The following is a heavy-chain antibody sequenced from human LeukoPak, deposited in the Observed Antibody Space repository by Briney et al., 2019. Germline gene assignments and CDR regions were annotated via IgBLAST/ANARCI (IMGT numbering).Heavy chain of an antibody. J-gene: IGHJ3*02. V-gene: IGHV3-30-3*01. CDR3: ARAGTYDSSGYYYENAFDI. CDR2: ISYVGSNK. D-gene: IGHD3-22*01. Sequence: GGSLRLSCAASGFTFSSYAMHWVRQAPGKGLEGVACISYVGSNKYYADSVKGRFTISRDDSKDTLYLQMNSLRAEDTAVYYCARAGTYDSSGYYYENAFDIWGQGTMVTVSS. CDR1: GFTFSSYA.